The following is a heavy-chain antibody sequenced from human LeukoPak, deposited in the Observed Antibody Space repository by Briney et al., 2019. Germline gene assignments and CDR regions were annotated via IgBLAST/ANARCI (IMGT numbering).Heavy chain of an antibody. CDR2: IIPMFGTA. D-gene: IGHD1-14*01. V-gene: IGHV1-69*13. CDR3: ARDSSEFRSLISH. J-gene: IGHJ1*01. Sequence: VASVKVSCKASGGTFSSYAISWVRQAPGRGLEWMGGIIPMFGTAKYAQKFQGRVTITADESTSTAYMELRSLRFEDTAVYYCARDSSEFRSLISHWGQGTLVTVSS. CDR1: GGTFSSYA.